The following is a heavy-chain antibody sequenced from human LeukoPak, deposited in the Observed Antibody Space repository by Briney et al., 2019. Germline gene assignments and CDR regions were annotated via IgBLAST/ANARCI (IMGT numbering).Heavy chain of an antibody. CDR1: GFTFSSYG. Sequence: GGSLRLSCAASGFTFSSYGMHWVRQAPGKGLEGVAVIWYDGSNKYYADSVKGRFTISRDNSKNTLYLQMNSLRAEETAVYYCARDPLGYCSGGSCYPFDYWGQGTLVTVSS. CDR3: ARDPLGYCSGGSCYPFDY. D-gene: IGHD2-15*01. J-gene: IGHJ4*02. CDR2: IWYDGSNK. V-gene: IGHV3-33*01.